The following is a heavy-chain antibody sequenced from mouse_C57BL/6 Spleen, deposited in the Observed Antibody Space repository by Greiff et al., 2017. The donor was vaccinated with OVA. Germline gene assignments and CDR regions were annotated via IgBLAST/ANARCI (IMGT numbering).Heavy chain of an antibody. CDR3: AKKNYASIDPLAH. CDR1: GYTFTGYW. Sequence: VQLQQSGAELMKPGASVKLSCKATGYTFTGYWIEWVKQRPGHGLEWIGEILPGSGSTNYNEKFKGKAPFTADTSSNTAYMQLSSLTPADSAIYIGAKKNYASIDPLAHWGQGTLGSVSA. D-gene: IGHD1-1*01. J-gene: IGHJ3*01. V-gene: IGHV1-9*01. CDR2: ILPGSGST.